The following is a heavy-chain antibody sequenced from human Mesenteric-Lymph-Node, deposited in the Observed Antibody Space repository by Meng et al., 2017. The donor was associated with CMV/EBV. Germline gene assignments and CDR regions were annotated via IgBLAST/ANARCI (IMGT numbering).Heavy chain of an antibody. CDR3: ARHMGYDFWSGLNYYGMDV. CDR1: GGSFSGYY. CDR2: INDSGST. Sequence: SETLSLTCAVYGGSFSGYYWSWIRQPPGKGLEWIGEINDSGSTNHNPSLKSRVTTSVDTSKNQFSLKLSSVTAADTAVYYCARHMGYDFWSGLNYYGMDVWGQGTTVTVSS. V-gene: IGHV4-34*01. J-gene: IGHJ6*02. D-gene: IGHD3-3*01.